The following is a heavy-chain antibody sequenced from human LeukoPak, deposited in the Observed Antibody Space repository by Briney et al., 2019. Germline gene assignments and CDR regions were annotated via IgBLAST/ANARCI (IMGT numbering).Heavy chain of an antibody. CDR1: GYTFTSYG. CDR2: ISAYNGNT. J-gene: IGHJ4*02. CDR3: ARKVAGAGTGVDY. V-gene: IGHV1-18*01. D-gene: IGHD6-19*01. Sequence: HVASVKVSCKASGYTFTSYGISWVRQAPGQGLEWMGWISAYNGNTNYARKLQGRVTMTTDTSTSTAYMELRSLRSDDTAVYYCARKVAGAGTGVDYWGQGTLVTVSS.